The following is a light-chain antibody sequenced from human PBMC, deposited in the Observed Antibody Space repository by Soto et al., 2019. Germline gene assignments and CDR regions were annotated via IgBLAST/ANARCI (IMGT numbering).Light chain of an antibody. V-gene: IGLV1-40*01. J-gene: IGLJ1*01. CDR3: QSYDSSLSAYYV. Sequence: QSALTQPPSVYGSPGQMVTISCPGSSSNIGAGYDVHWYQQLPGTAPKLLIYGNSNRPSGVPDRFSGSKSGTSASLAITGLQAEDEADYYCQSYDSSLSAYYVFGTGTKVTVL. CDR2: GNS. CDR1: SSNIGAGYD.